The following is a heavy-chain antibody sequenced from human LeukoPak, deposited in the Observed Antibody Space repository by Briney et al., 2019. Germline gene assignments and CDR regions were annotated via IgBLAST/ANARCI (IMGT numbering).Heavy chain of an antibody. D-gene: IGHD2-2*01. CDR3: ARDFFVVVPAAPLYYFDY. Sequence: GASVQVSCKASGYTFTGYYMHWVRQAPGQGLEWMGWINPNSGGTNYAQKFQGRVTMTRDTSISTAYMELSRLRSDDTAVYYRARDFFVVVPAAPLYYFDYWGQGTLVTVSS. CDR1: GYTFTGYY. V-gene: IGHV1-2*02. CDR2: INPNSGGT. J-gene: IGHJ4*02.